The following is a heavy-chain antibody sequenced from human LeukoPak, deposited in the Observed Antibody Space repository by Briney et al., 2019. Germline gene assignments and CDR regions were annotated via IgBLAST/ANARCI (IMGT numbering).Heavy chain of an antibody. CDR2: MNPSSGNA. Sequence: ASVKVSCKASGYSFTSYDINWVRQATGQGLEWMGWMNPSSGNAGYAQKLQGRVTMTTDTSTSTAYMELRSLRSDDTAVYYCARDLGRYDILTGYYPTCMDVWGKGTTVTVSS. J-gene: IGHJ6*03. CDR3: ARDLGRYDILTGYYPTCMDV. D-gene: IGHD3-9*01. CDR1: GYSFTSYD. V-gene: IGHV1-8*01.